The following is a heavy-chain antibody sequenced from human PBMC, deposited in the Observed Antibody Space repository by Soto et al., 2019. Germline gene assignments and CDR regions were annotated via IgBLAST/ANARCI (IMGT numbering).Heavy chain of an antibody. CDR2: IYHSGST. V-gene: IGHV4-38-2*02. J-gene: IGHJ3*02. CDR3: ARESGPQQGGSYHPNDALDI. Sequence: PSETLSLTCAVSGYPISSGYYWGWIRQPPGKGLEWIGSIYHSGSTYYNPSLKSRVTISVDTSKNQFSLKLSSVTAADTAVYYCARESGPQQGGSYHPNDALDIWGQGTMVTVSS. D-gene: IGHD1-26*01. CDR1: GYPISSGYY.